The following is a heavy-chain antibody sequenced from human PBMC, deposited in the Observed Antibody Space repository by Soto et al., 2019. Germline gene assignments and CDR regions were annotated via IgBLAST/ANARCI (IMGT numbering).Heavy chain of an antibody. V-gene: IGHV3-30*18. CDR2: ISYDGSNK. J-gene: IGHJ4*02. CDR3: AKAGPDDYVWGSYFDY. D-gene: IGHD3-16*01. Sequence: QVQLVESGGGVVQPGRSLRLSCAASGFTFSSYGMHWVRQAPGKGLEWVAVISYDGSNKYYADSVKGRFTISRDNSKNTLYLQMNSLRAEDTAVYYCAKAGPDDYVWGSYFDYWGQGTLVTVSS. CDR1: GFTFSSYG.